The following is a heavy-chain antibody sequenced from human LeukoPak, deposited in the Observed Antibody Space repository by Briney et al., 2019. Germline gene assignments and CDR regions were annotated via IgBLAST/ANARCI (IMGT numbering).Heavy chain of an antibody. J-gene: IGHJ4*02. Sequence: SETLSLTCAVYGGSLSGYYWSWIRKPPGKGLEWIGEINHSGSTNYNPSLKSRVTISVDTSKNQFSLKLSSVTAADTAVYYCARGHQSPSTYYFDYWAREPWSPSPQ. V-gene: IGHV4-34*01. CDR3: ARGHQSPSTYYFDY. CDR2: INHSGST. D-gene: IGHD2-2*01. CDR1: GGSLSGYY.